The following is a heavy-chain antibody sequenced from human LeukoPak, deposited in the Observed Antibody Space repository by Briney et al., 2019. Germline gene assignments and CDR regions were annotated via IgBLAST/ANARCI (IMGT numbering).Heavy chain of an antibody. Sequence: PSETLSLTCTVSGGSISGYYWSWIRQPAGEALEWIGRIYTSGSTNYNPSLKSRVTMSVDTSKNQFSLRLSSVTAADTAVYYCARAGYTYGLFDYWGQGTLVTVSS. V-gene: IGHV4-4*07. J-gene: IGHJ4*02. CDR3: ARAGYTYGLFDY. CDR2: IYTSGST. CDR1: GGSISGYY. D-gene: IGHD5-18*01.